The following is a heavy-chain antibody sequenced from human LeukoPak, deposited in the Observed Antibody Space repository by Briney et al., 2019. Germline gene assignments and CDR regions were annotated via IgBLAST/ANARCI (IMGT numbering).Heavy chain of an antibody. J-gene: IGHJ5*02. Sequence: SETLSLTCTVSGGSISSTSYHWAWIRQPPGKGLEWIATVYYTGSAYYNPSLKSRVTISVDTSKSQFSLKLSSVTTAVTALYYCARYASGSYYWFDPWGQGTLVTVSS. D-gene: IGHD3-10*01. V-gene: IGHV4-39*01. CDR3: ARYASGSYYWFDP. CDR1: GGSISSTSYH. CDR2: VYYTGSA.